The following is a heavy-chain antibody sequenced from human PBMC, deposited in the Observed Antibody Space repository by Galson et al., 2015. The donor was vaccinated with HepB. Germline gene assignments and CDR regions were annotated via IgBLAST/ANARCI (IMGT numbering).Heavy chain of an antibody. CDR3: ARAGDYEYRNAVFDY. V-gene: IGHV1-2*02. D-gene: IGHD3-16*01. Sequence: SVKVSCKASGYTFTGYYMHWVRQAPGQGLEWMGWINLNSGGTNYAQKFQGRVTMTRDTSISTAYMEWTRLRSDDTAVYYCARAGDYEYRNAVFDYWGQGTLVTVSS. CDR2: INLNSGGT. J-gene: IGHJ4*02. CDR1: GYTFTGYY.